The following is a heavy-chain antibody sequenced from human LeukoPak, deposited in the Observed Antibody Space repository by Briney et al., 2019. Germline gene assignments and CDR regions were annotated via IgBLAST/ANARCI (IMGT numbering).Heavy chain of an antibody. J-gene: IGHJ4*02. Sequence: SETLSLTSTVSGGSISSSSYYWGWIRQPPGKGLEWIGSIYYSGSTYYNPSLKSRVTISVDTSKNQFSLKLSSVTAADTAVYYCARGRFRYYGSGSYYSYWGQGTLVTVSS. CDR3: ARGRFRYYGSGSYYSY. CDR2: IYYSGST. D-gene: IGHD3-10*01. CDR1: GGSISSSSYY. V-gene: IGHV4-39*01.